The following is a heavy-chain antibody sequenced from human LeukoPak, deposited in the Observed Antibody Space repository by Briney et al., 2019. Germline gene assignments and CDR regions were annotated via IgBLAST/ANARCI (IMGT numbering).Heavy chain of an antibody. Sequence: PGGSLRLSCAASGFTFSRHAMSWVRQAPGKGLEWVSAISGSGGITYYADSVKGRLTISRDSSKNTLYLQMNSLRAEDTSLYYCAKDRGRTPAAFDMWGQGTMVTVSS. J-gene: IGHJ3*02. CDR1: GFTFSRHA. D-gene: IGHD3-10*01. V-gene: IGHV3-23*01. CDR2: ISGSGGIT. CDR3: AKDRGRTPAAFDM.